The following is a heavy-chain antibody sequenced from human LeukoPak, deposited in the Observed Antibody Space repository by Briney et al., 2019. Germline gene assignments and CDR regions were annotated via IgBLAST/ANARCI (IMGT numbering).Heavy chain of an antibody. CDR2: IKSKTDGGTT. Sequence: GGSLRLSCGASGFTFSNAWMSWVRQAPGKGLEWVGRIKSKTDGGTTDYAAPVKGRFTISRDDSKNTLYLQMNSLKTEDTAVYYCTTVGLYDFWSGYYIPPHYMDVWGKGTTVTVSS. CDR3: TTVGLYDFWSGYYIPPHYMDV. V-gene: IGHV3-15*01. CDR1: GFTFSNAW. D-gene: IGHD3-3*01. J-gene: IGHJ6*03.